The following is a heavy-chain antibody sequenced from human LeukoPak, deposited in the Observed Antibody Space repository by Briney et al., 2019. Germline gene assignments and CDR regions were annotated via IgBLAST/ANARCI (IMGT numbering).Heavy chain of an antibody. J-gene: IGHJ5*02. CDR1: GGSISGYF. CDR3: AKFATVTVPNWLDP. D-gene: IGHD2-21*02. CDR2: IYYTEST. Sequence: SETLSLTCTVSGGSISGYFWSWIRQPPGKGLELIGFIYYTESTDYNPSLKSRVTISLDTSKNQFFLMLNSVTAADTAVYYCAKFATVTVPNWLDPWGQGILVTVSS. V-gene: IGHV4-59*01.